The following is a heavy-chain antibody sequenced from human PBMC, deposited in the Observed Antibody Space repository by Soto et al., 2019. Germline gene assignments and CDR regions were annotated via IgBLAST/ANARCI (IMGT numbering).Heavy chain of an antibody. J-gene: IGHJ6*02. Sequence: PSETLSLTCTVSGGSISSSSYYWGWIRQPPGKGLEWIGSIYYSGSTYYNPSLKSRVTISVDTSKNQFSLKLSSVTAADTAVYYCARVVGATNYYYYYGMDVWGQGTTVT. D-gene: IGHD1-26*01. CDR3: ARVVGATNYYYYYGMDV. CDR1: GGSISSSSYY. V-gene: IGHV4-39*01. CDR2: IYYSGST.